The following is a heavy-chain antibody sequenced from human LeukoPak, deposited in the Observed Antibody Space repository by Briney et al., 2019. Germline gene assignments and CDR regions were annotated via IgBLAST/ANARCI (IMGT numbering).Heavy chain of an antibody. Sequence: LRLSCAASGFSFGSFEMNWVRQAPGKGLEWIGYIYYSGSTNYNPSLKSRVTISVDTSKNQFSPKLSSVTAADTAVYYCARLTSMITWGQGTLVTVSS. CDR1: GFSFGSFE. D-gene: IGHD3-16*01. CDR3: ARLTSMIT. J-gene: IGHJ4*02. V-gene: IGHV4-59*08. CDR2: IYYSGST.